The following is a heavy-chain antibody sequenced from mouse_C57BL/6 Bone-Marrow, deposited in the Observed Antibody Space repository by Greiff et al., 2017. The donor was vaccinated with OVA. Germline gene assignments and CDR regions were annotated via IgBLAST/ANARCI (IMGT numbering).Heavy chain of an antibody. J-gene: IGHJ2*01. CDR3: ARRDVRALDY. Sequence: EVKLMESGGGLVKPGGSLKLSCAASGFTFSDYGMHWVRQAPEKGLEWVAYISSGSSTIYYADTVKGRFTISRDNAKNTLFLQMTSLRSEDTAMYYCARRDVRALDYWGQGTTLTVSS. CDR2: ISSGSSTI. V-gene: IGHV5-17*01. CDR1: GFTFSDYG. D-gene: IGHD3-3*01.